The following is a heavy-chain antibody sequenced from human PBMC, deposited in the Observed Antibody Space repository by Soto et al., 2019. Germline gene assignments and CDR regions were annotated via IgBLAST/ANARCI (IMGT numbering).Heavy chain of an antibody. J-gene: IGHJ4*02. CDR2: IYYSGST. CDR1: GGSISSYY. Sequence: QVQLQESGPGLVKPSETLSLTCTVSGGSISSYYWSWIRQPPGKGLEWIGYIYYSGSTNYNPSLKGRVNISVDTAKNQFSLKLSSVTAADTAVYYCARRWGRTFDYWGPGTLVTVSS. D-gene: IGHD7-27*01. CDR3: ARRWGRTFDY. V-gene: IGHV4-59*08.